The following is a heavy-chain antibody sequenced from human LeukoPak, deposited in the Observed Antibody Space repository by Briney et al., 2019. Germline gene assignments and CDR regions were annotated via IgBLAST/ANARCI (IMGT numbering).Heavy chain of an antibody. CDR1: GFTFSSYA. J-gene: IGHJ6*02. V-gene: IGHV3-23*01. CDR3: AKGDYYDSSGSSYNYYYGMDA. Sequence: GGSLRLSCAASGFTFSSYAMSWVRQAPGKGLEWVSAISGSGGSTYYADSVKGRFTISRDDSKNTLYLQMNSLRAEDTAVYYCAKGDYYDSSGSSYNYYYGMDAWGQGTTVTVSS. CDR2: ISGSGGST. D-gene: IGHD3-22*01.